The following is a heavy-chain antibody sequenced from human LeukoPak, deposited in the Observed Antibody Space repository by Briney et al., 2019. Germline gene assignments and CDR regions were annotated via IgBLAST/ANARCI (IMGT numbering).Heavy chain of an antibody. J-gene: IGHJ4*02. CDR2: IYYSGST. CDR1: GGSISSGGYY. Sequence: SETLSLTCTVSGGSISSGGYYWSWIRQPPGKGLEWIGYIYYSGSTNYNPSLKSRVTISVDTSKNQFSLKLSSVTAADTAVYYCARERQVAGPFDYWGQGTLVTVSS. D-gene: IGHD6-19*01. CDR3: ARERQVAGPFDY. V-gene: IGHV4-61*08.